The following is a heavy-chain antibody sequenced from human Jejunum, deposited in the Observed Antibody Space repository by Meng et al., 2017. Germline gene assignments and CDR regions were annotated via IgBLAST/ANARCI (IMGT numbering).Heavy chain of an antibody. Sequence: GEALKISCKGYGYTFVTYWIAWVRQMSGKGLEWMGVIYVAVSDTRYSPVFQGQVIISVDKSIDAAYLEWTSLKASDSAMYYCARGQGLDYWGQGTLVTVSS. J-gene: IGHJ4*02. CDR3: ARGQGLDY. V-gene: IGHV5-51*01. CDR1: GYTFVTYW. CDR2: IYVAVSDT.